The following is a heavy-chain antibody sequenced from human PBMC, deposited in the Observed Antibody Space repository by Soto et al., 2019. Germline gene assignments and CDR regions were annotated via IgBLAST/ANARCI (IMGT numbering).Heavy chain of an antibody. D-gene: IGHD2-15*01. CDR2: IKTNTEGGTT. CDR1: GLTISNAW. V-gene: IGHV3-15*07. CDR3: TTGSVEGV. J-gene: IGHJ6*02. Sequence: AGGSLRLSSAASGLTISNAWMNWVRQAPGKGLEWVGRIKTNTEGGTTDYAAAVKGRFTVSRDESKNTLYLQMNSLITEDTAVYYCTTGSVEGVWGQGTTVTVSS.